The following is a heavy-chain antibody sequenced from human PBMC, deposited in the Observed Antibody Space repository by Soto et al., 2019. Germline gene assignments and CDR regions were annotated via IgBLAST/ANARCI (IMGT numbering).Heavy chain of an antibody. Sequence: QLVESGGGLVQPGGSLRLSCAASGFTFSNVWMNWVRQGPGKGLEWVSRIISDGSSVTYADSVKGRFTISRDNANNTLNLQNHKLRAEDTAVVYFGRERTSKGGMDVWGQRTTVTGSS. CDR3: GRERTSKGGMDV. CDR1: GFTFSNVW. J-gene: IGHJ6*01. V-gene: IGHV3-74*03. CDR2: IISDGSSV.